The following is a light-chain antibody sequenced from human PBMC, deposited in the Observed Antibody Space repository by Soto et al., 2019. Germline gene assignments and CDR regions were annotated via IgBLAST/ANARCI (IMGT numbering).Light chain of an antibody. Sequence: DIPMTQSPSTLSASVGDRVTITCRASQSISSWLAWYQQKPGKAPKLLIYQASSLESGLPSRFSGSGSGTEFTRTISSLQPDDFATYYCQQYNSYPYTFGQGTKLEIK. V-gene: IGKV1-5*03. CDR3: QQYNSYPYT. CDR2: QAS. CDR1: QSISSW. J-gene: IGKJ2*01.